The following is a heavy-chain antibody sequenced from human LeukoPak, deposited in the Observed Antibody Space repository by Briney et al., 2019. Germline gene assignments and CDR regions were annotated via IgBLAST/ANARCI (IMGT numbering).Heavy chain of an antibody. CDR2: ISSTGSYI. Sequence: GGSLRLSCAASGFIFSSYSMIWVRQAPGKGLEWVSSISSTGSYIYYADSVKGRFTISRDNAENSLYVQMNSLRAEDTAVYYCARGGIAVAVFAFDIWGQGTMVTVSS. J-gene: IGHJ3*02. CDR1: GFIFSSYS. D-gene: IGHD6-19*01. V-gene: IGHV3-21*01. CDR3: ARGGIAVAVFAFDI.